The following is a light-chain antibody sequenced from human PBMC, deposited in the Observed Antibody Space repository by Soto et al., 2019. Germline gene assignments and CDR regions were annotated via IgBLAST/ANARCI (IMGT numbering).Light chain of an antibody. V-gene: IGKV3-15*01. Sequence: EIVMTQSPATLSVSPGEKAILSCRASQSISSNLAWYQQKPGQAPRLLISGASTRATGIAARFSGSGSGTEFTLTISSLQSEDFAVYYCQQYNNWPVTFGGGTKVEIK. CDR2: GAS. CDR1: QSISSN. CDR3: QQYNNWPVT. J-gene: IGKJ4*01.